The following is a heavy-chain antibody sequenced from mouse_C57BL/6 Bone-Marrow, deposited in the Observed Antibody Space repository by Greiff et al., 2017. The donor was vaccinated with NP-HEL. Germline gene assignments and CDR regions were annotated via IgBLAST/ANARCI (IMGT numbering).Heavy chain of an antibody. J-gene: IGHJ1*03. CDR3: ARYYDYDGYFDV. CDR1: GFTFTDYY. Sequence: EVKLMESGGGLVQPGGSLSLSCAASGFTFTDYYMSWVRQPPGKALEWLGFIRNKANGYTTEYSASVKGRFTTSRDNSQSILYLQMNALRAEDSATYYCARYYDYDGYFDVWGTGTTVTVSS. CDR2: IRNKANGYTT. V-gene: IGHV7-3*01. D-gene: IGHD2-4*01.